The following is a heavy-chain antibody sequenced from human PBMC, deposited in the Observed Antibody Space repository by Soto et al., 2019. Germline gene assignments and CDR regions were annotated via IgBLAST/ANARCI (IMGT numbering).Heavy chain of an antibody. CDR3: ARDNGFGESDV. CDR2: ISAYNGNT. V-gene: IGHV1-18*01. Sequence: QVQLVQSGAEVKKPGASVKVSCKASGYSFTSYGISWVRQAPGQGLEWMGWISAYNGNTNYAQKLQGRVTMTTATATSTAYMELRSLRPDDTAVYYCARDNGFGESDVWGQGTTVTVSS. D-gene: IGHD3-10*01. J-gene: IGHJ6*02. CDR1: GYSFTSYG.